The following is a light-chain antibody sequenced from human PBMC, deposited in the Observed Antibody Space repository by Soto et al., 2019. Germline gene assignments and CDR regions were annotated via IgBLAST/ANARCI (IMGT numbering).Light chain of an antibody. Sequence: EIVLTQSPGTLSLSPGERATLSCRASQSVSSTYLAWYQQKPGQAPRLLIYGASSRPTGIPDRFSGSGSGTDFTLTISRLEPEDFAVYYCQQYGSSPLTFGGGTKVDI. V-gene: IGKV3-20*01. J-gene: IGKJ4*01. CDR1: QSVSSTY. CDR3: QQYGSSPLT. CDR2: GAS.